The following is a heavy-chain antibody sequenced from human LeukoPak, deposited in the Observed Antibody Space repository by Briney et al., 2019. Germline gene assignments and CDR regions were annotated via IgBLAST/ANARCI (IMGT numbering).Heavy chain of an antibody. J-gene: IGHJ4*02. CDR3: ARSRSNDFWSGFFSFDTLDY. CDR1: GGTFSSYA. V-gene: IGHV1-69*05. CDR2: IIPISGTA. Sequence: ASVKVSCKASGGTFSSYAISWVRQAPGQGLEWMGGIIPISGTANYAQKFQGRVTITTDESTSTAYMELSSLRSEDTAVYYCARSRSNDFWSGFFSFDTLDYWGQGTLVTVSS. D-gene: IGHD3-3*01.